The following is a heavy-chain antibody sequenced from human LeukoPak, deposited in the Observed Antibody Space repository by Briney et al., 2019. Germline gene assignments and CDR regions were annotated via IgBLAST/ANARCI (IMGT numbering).Heavy chain of an antibody. D-gene: IGHD3-10*01. CDR2: INHSGST. V-gene: IGHV4-34*01. J-gene: IGHJ6*03. Sequence: SETLSLTCAVYGGSFSGYYWSWIRQPPGKGLEWIGEINHSGSTNYNPSLKSRVTISVDTSKNQFSLKLSSVTAADTAVYYCARVYCGGSRYYYYYMDVWGKGTTVTVSS. CDR1: GGSFSGYY. CDR3: ARVYCGGSRYYYYYMDV.